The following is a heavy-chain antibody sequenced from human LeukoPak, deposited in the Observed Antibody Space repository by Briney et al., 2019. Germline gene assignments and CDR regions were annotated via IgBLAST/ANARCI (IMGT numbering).Heavy chain of an antibody. J-gene: IGHJ4*02. D-gene: IGHD3-10*01. CDR1: GGSISSYY. CDR2: IYYSGST. V-gene: IGHV4-59*08. CDR3: ATPFTMVRGVPFDY. Sequence: SETLSLTCTVSGGSISSYYWSWIRQPPGKGLEWIGYIYYSGSTNYNPSLKSRVTISVDTSKNQFSLKLSSVTAADTAVYYCATPFTMVRGVPFDYWGQGTLVTVSS.